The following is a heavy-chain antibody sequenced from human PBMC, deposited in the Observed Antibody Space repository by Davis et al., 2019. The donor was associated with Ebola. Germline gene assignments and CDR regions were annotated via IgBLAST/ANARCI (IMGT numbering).Heavy chain of an antibody. CDR2: ISWNSNNI. V-gene: IGHV3-9*01. J-gene: IGHJ4*02. CDR1: GFTFDDYA. D-gene: IGHD1-14*01. CDR3: AREGRTTFYFDY. Sequence: GGSLRLSCAASGFTFDDYAIHWVRQAPGKGLEWVSGISWNSNNIGYADSVKGRFTISRDNAKNSLYLQMNSLRAEDTAVYYCAREGRTTFYFDYWGQGTLVTVSS.